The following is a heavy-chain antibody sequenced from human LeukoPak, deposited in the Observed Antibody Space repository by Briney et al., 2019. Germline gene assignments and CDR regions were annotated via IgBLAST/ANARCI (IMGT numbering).Heavy chain of an antibody. CDR2: IYYSGST. CDR3: VQAQDTYGYWGDRVS. V-gene: IGHV4-59*05. Sequence: PSETLSLTCTVSGGSISSYYWSWIRQPPGKGLEWIGSIYYSGSTYYNPSLKSRVTISVDTSKNQFSLKLSSVTAADTALYYCVQAQDTYGYWGDRVSWGQGTLVTVSS. CDR1: GGSISSYY. D-gene: IGHD5-18*01. J-gene: IGHJ5*02.